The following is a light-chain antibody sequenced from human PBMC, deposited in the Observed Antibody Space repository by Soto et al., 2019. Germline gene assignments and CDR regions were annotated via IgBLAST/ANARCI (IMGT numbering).Light chain of an antibody. Sequence: EIALTQSPGTLSLSPGEKATLSCRASQSVGDTFLAWYQQKPGLAPRLLIYGVSNRATGIPDRFSGSGSGTDFILTTSRLEPEDFALYYCGQFVSSPPRTFGQGTKVEIK. J-gene: IGKJ1*01. CDR1: QSVGDTF. CDR3: GQFVSSPPRT. V-gene: IGKV3-20*01. CDR2: GVS.